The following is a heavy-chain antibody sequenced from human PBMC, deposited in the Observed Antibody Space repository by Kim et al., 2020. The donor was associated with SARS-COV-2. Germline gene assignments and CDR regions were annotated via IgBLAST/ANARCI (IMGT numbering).Heavy chain of an antibody. CDR1: GDSVSSNSAT. CDR3: AREPWGRMVGVTIDGFIWCDP. J-gene: IGHJ5*02. V-gene: IGHV6-1*01. Sequence: SQTLSLTCAISGDSVSSNSATWNWIRQSPSRGLEWLGRTYYRSKWYNDYAVSVKSRITINPDTSKNQFSLQLNSVTPDDAAVYYCAREPWGRMVGVTIDGFIWCDPWGQGTLVTVSS. D-gene: IGHD1-26*01. CDR2: TYYRSKWYN.